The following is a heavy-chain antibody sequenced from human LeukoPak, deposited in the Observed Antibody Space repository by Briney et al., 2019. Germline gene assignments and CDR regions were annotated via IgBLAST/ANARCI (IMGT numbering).Heavy chain of an antibody. D-gene: IGHD3-10*01. CDR3: ARGYYYGSGSPLDY. J-gene: IGHJ4*02. CDR1: GFTFSSYA. CDR2: ISGSGGST. V-gene: IGHV3-23*01. Sequence: GGSLRLSCAASGFTFSSYAMSWVRQAPGKGLEWVSAISGSGGSTYYADSVKGRFTISRENAKNSLYLQMNSLRAGDTAVYYCARGYYYGSGSPLDYWGQGTLVTVSS.